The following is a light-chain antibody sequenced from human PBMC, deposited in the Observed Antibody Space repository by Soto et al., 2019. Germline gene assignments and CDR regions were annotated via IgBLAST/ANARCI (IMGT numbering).Light chain of an antibody. CDR1: QSLLHKNGNNY. J-gene: IGKJ1*01. V-gene: IGKV2-28*01. Sequence: IVMTQSPLSLPVTPGEAASISCRSSQSLLHKNGNNYFNWYLQKPGQSPQLLIYLGSNRASGVPDRFSGSGSGTDFTLKISRVEAEDVGVYYCMQALQTPSTFGQGTKVDIK. CDR3: MQALQTPST. CDR2: LGS.